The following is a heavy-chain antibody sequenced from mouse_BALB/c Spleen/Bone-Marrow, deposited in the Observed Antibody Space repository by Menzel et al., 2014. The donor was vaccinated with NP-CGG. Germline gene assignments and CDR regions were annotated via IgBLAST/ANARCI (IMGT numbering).Heavy chain of an antibody. D-gene: IGHD1-1*01. CDR2: ISSGGSYT. CDR1: GFTFSTYA. Sequence: DVKLQESGGVLVKPGGSLKLSCAASGFTFSTYAMSWVCQSPEKRLEWVAEISSGGSYTYYPDTVTGRFTISRDNAKNTLYLEMSSLRSEDTAMYYCARDGYGSSDWGQGTLVTVSA. J-gene: IGHJ3*01. V-gene: IGHV5-9-4*01. CDR3: ARDGYGSSD.